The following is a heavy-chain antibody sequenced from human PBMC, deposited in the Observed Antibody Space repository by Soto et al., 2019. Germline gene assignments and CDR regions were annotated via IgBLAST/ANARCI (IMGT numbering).Heavy chain of an antibody. D-gene: IGHD1-1*01. CDR2: ISAHNGNT. Sequence: QVHLVQSGAEVKKPGASVKVSCQASGYAFTTYGITWVRQAPGQGLEWMGWISAHNGNTNYAQKLQGRVTVTRDTTTRTAYMDLRSLRSDDTAGYYGARGRYGDYWGQGALVTVSS. CDR3: ARGRYGDY. J-gene: IGHJ4*02. CDR1: GYAFTTYG. V-gene: IGHV1-18*01.